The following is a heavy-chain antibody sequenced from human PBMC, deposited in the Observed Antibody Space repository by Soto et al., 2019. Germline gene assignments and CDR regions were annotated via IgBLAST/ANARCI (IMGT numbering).Heavy chain of an antibody. D-gene: IGHD6-19*01. Sequence: ASVKVSCKASGYTFTSYGISWVRQAPGQGLEWMGWISAYNGNTNYAQKLQGRVTMTTDTSTSTAYTELRSLRSDDTAVYYCARDSGFGGDAFDIWGQGTMVTVSS. J-gene: IGHJ3*02. CDR2: ISAYNGNT. CDR3: ARDSGFGGDAFDI. CDR1: GYTFTSYG. V-gene: IGHV1-18*01.